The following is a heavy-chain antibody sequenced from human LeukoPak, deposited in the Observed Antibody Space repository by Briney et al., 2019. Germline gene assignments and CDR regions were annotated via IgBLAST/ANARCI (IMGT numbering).Heavy chain of an antibody. Sequence: PGGSLRLSCAASGFTFSSYGMHWVRQAPGKGLEWVAVIWYDGSNKYYADSVKGRFTISRDNSKNTLYLQMNSLRAEDTAVYYCAGDERFLEWLYYYYGMDVWGQGTTVTVSS. V-gene: IGHV3-30*19. D-gene: IGHD3-3*01. CDR2: IWYDGSNK. J-gene: IGHJ6*02. CDR1: GFTFSSYG. CDR3: AGDERFLEWLYYYYGMDV.